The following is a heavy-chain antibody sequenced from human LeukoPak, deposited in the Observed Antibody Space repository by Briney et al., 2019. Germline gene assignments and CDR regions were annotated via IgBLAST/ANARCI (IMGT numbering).Heavy chain of an antibody. D-gene: IGHD1-1*01. CDR2: IYYSGST. Sequence: SETLSLTCTVSGGSISSDGYFWSWIRQHPGKGLEWIGYIYYSGSTYYNPPLKSRVTISVDTSKNQFSLELTSVTAADTAVYYCARWATASFDYWGQGTLVTVSS. V-gene: IGHV4-31*03. CDR1: GGSISSDGYF. CDR3: ARWATASFDY. J-gene: IGHJ4*02.